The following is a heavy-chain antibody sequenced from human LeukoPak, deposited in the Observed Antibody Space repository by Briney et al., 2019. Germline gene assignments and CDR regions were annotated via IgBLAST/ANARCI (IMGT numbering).Heavy chain of an antibody. CDR2: MNPNSGGT. CDR1: GYTFSDFH. CDR3: ARDRRGNGWDFDY. Sequence: ASVTVSCKASGYTFSDFHIHWVRQAPGQGLEWMGWMNPNSGGTNYAPKFQGRVTMARDTSISTAYMDLSRLTSDDTAVYYCARDRRGNGWDFDYWGQGTLVTVSS. V-gene: IGHV1-2*02. J-gene: IGHJ4*02. D-gene: IGHD6-19*01.